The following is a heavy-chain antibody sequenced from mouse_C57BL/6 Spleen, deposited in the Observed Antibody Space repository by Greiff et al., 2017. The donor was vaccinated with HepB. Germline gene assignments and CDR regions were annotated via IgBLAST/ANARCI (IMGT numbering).Heavy chain of an antibody. D-gene: IGHD1-1*01. CDR3: ARYWPGSSYFDY. J-gene: IGHJ2*01. CDR2: IRNKANGYTT. Sequence: EVQLMESGGGLVQPGGSLSLSCAASGFTFTDYYMSWVRQPPGKALEWLGFIRNKANGYTTEYSASVKGRFTISRDNSQSILYLQMNALRAEDSATYYCARYWPGSSYFDYWGQGTTLTVSS. V-gene: IGHV7-3*01. CDR1: GFTFTDYY.